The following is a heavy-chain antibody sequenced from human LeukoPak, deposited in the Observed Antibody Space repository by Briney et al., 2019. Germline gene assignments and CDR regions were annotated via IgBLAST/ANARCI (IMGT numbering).Heavy chain of an antibody. CDR2: IYPGDSDT. Sequence: GESLKISCKGSGYSFTSYWVGWVRQMPGKGLEWMGIIYPGDSDTSYSPSFQGQVTISADKSISTAYLQWSSLKASDTAMYYCARLRYCSSTSCPKDYYYYGMDVWGQGTTVTVSS. J-gene: IGHJ6*02. V-gene: IGHV5-51*01. CDR3: ARLRYCSSTSCPKDYYYYGMDV. CDR1: GYSFTSYW. D-gene: IGHD2-2*01.